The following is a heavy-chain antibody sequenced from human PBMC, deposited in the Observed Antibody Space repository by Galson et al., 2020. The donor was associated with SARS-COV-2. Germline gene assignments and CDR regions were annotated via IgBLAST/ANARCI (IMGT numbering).Heavy chain of an antibody. Sequence: GESLKISCAVSGFTFSSFSMNWVRQAPGKGLEWVSFISTGSTYIKYADSVKGRFTISRDNTKNSLFLQMNSLRAEDTAVYYCAKGRTGTWGQGTLVTVSS. CDR1: GFTFSSFS. CDR2: ISTGSTYI. J-gene: IGHJ5*02. CDR3: AKGRTGT. V-gene: IGHV3-21*01.